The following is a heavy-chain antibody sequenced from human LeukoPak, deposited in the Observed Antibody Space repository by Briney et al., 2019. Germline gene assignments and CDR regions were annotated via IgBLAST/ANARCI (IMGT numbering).Heavy chain of an antibody. CDR1: GFTFSSYS. Sequence: PGGSLRLSCAASGFTFSSYSMSWVRQAPGKGLEWVSSISSSSSYIYYADSVKGRFTISRDNAKNSLYLQMNSLRAEDTAVYYCARPGAPYCSSTSCSDDYYYMDVWGKGTTVTVSS. V-gene: IGHV3-21*01. J-gene: IGHJ6*03. CDR2: ISSSSSYI. D-gene: IGHD2-2*01. CDR3: ARPGAPYCSSTSCSDDYYYMDV.